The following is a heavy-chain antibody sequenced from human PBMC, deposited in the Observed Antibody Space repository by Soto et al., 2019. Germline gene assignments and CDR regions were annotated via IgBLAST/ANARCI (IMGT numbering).Heavy chain of an antibody. CDR2: IYYSGST. CDR1: GGSISSGDYY. V-gene: IGHV4-30-4*01. Sequence: SETLSLTCTVSGGSISSGDYYWSWIRQPPGKGLEWIGYIYYSGSTYYNPSLKSRVTISVDTSKNQFSLKLSSVTAADTAVYYCARSTGYSGKYSIDYWGQGTLVTVSS. J-gene: IGHJ4*02. CDR3: ARSTGYSGKYSIDY. D-gene: IGHD5-12*01.